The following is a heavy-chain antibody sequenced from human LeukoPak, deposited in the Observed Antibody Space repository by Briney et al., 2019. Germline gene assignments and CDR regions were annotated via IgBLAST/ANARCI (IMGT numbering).Heavy chain of an antibody. CDR1: GFTFSSYW. CDR3: ARVRCSSTSCFPDY. Sequence: GGSLRLSCAASGFTFSSYWMSWVRQAPGKGLEWVANIKQDGSEKYYVDSVKGRFTISRDNAKNSMYLQMNSLRAEDTAVYYCARVRCSSTSCFPDYWGQGILVTVSS. CDR2: IKQDGSEK. V-gene: IGHV3-7*01. J-gene: IGHJ4*02. D-gene: IGHD2-2*01.